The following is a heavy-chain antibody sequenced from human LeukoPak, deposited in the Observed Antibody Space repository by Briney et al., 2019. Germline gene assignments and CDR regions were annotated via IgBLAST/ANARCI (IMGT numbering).Heavy chain of an antibody. CDR2: INHSGST. CDR1: GGSFSCYY. D-gene: IGHD6-19*01. CDR3: ARVAGAPDY. J-gene: IGHJ4*02. V-gene: IGHV4-34*01. Sequence: SETLSLTCAVYGGSFSCYYWSWIRQPPGKGLEWIGEINHSGSTNYNPSLKSRVTISVDTSKNQFSLKLSSVTAADTAVYYCARVAGAPDYWGQGTLVTVSS.